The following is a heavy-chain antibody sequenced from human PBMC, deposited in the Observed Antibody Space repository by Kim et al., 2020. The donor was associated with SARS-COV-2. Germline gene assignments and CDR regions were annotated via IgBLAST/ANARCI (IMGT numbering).Heavy chain of an antibody. CDR2: LWYDGSNK. Sequence: GGSLRLSCAASGFTFSTYDMNWVRQAPGKGLEWVAGLWYDGSNKYYADSVKGRFTISRDNSKSTLYLQMNSLRAEDTAVYFCAKDEGDGGPRPLDYWGQGTLVTVSS. CDR1: GFTFSTYD. J-gene: IGHJ4*02. V-gene: IGHV3-33*06. D-gene: IGHD3-16*01. CDR3: AKDEGDGGPRPLDY.